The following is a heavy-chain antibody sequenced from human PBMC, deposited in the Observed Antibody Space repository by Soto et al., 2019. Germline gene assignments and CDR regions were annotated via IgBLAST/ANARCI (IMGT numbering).Heavy chain of an antibody. CDR1: GFTFSSYW. J-gene: IGHJ5*02. V-gene: IGHV3-74*01. CDR3: GREWKTVSLDP. D-gene: IGHD1-1*01. Sequence: EVHLVESGGGLVQPGGSLRLSCAASGFTFSSYWMHWVRQAPGKGLVWVSRIHRDGSSSSYADSERGRFTISRDNAKNTLYLQMNTLRAEDTAVYYCGREWKTVSLDPWGQGTLVTVSS. CDR2: IHRDGSSS.